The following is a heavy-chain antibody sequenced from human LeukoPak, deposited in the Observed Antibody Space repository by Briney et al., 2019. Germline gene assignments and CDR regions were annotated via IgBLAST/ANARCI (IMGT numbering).Heavy chain of an antibody. CDR1: GYTFTSYG. CDR2: ISAYNGNT. CDR3: ARLEWTGIVGATDDY. J-gene: IGHJ4*02. D-gene: IGHD1-26*01. Sequence: GASVKVSCKASGYTFTSYGISWVRQAPGQGLEWMGWISAYNGNTNYAQKLQGRVTMTTDTSTSTAYMELRSLRSDDTAVYYCARLEWTGIVGATDDYWGQGTLVTVSS. V-gene: IGHV1-18*01.